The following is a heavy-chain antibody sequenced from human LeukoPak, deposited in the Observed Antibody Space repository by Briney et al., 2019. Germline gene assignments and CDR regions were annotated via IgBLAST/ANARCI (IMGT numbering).Heavy chain of an antibody. CDR3: AADKTTSGWYELDY. CDR1: GFIVSTYY. J-gene: IGHJ4*02. D-gene: IGHD6-19*01. CDR2: ISDDGRT. Sequence: GGSLRLSCAASGFIVSTYYMTWVRQAPGKGLASVSVISDDGRTYYADSVKGRFTVSRDDSKNTFFLQMNNLKAEDTAVYYCAADKTTSGWYELDYWGQGTLVTVSS. V-gene: IGHV3-53*01.